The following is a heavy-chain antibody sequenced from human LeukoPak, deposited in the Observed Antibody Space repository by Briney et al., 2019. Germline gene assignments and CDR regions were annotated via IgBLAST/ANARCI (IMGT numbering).Heavy chain of an antibody. V-gene: IGHV1-8*03. Sequence: ASVKVSCKASGYTFTSSDINWVRQATGQGLEWMGWMNPNSGNTGYAQQFQGRVTITGNTSIRTAYMELRSLRPDDTAVYYCARMLWGRTRSRTYYFDYWGQGTLVTVSS. CDR2: MNPNSGNT. CDR1: GYTFTSSD. J-gene: IGHJ4*02. CDR3: ARMLWGRTRSRTYYFDY. D-gene: IGHD7-27*01.